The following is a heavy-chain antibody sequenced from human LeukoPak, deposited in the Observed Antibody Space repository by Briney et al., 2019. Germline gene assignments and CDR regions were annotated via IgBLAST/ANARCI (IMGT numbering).Heavy chain of an antibody. Sequence: GGSLRLSCAASGFTFSSYGMHWVRQAPGKGLEWVAFIRYDGSNKYYADSVKGRFTISRDNSKNTLYLQMNSLRAEDTAVYYCAKGGAYCGGDCYRKYFDYWGQGTLVTVSS. CDR2: IRYDGSNK. CDR3: AKGGAYCGGDCYRKYFDY. V-gene: IGHV3-30*02. CDR1: GFTFSSYG. J-gene: IGHJ4*02. D-gene: IGHD2-21*01.